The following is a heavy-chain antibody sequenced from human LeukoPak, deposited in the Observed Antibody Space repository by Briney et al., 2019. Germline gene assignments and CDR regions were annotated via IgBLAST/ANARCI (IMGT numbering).Heavy chain of an antibody. CDR3: TTEPYYYGSGSFDY. Sequence: GGSLRLSCAASGFTFSNAWMSWVRQAPGKGLEWVGRIKSKTDGGTTDYAAPVKGRFTISRDDSKNTLYLQMNSLKTEDTAVYYCTTEPYYYGSGSFDYWGQGTLVTVSS. V-gene: IGHV3-15*01. J-gene: IGHJ4*02. D-gene: IGHD3-10*01. CDR2: IKSKTDGGTT. CDR1: GFTFSNAW.